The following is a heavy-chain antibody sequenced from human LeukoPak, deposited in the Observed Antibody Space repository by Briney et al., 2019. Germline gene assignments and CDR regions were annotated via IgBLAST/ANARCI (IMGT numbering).Heavy chain of an antibody. J-gene: IGHJ4*02. D-gene: IGHD6-19*01. CDR1: GFTFSSYS. CDR3: ARGKYSSGWFDY. Sequence: GGSLRLSCAASGFTFSSYSMSWVSQAPGKGLEWVSSITTSSTYISYADSVKGRFTISRDNAKNSQYLQMNSLRAEDTAVYYSARGKYSSGWFDYWGQGTLVTVSS. V-gene: IGHV3-21*01. CDR2: ITTSSTYI.